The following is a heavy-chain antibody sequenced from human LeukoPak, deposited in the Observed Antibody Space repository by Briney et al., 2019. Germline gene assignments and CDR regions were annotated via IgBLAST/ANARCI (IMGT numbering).Heavy chain of an antibody. CDR3: ARPRIAARYFDY. CDR1: GYTFTGYY. V-gene: IGHV1-2*02. CDR2: INPNSDGT. J-gene: IGHJ4*02. Sequence: ASVKVSCKASGYTFTGYYMHWVRQAPGQGLEWMGWINPNSDGTNYAQKFQGRVTMTRDTSISTAYMELSRLRSDDTAVYYCARPRIAARYFDYWGQGTLVTVSS. D-gene: IGHD6-6*01.